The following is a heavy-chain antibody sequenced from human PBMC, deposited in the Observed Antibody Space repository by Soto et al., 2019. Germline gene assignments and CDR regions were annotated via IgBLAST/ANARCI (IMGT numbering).Heavy chain of an antibody. CDR1: GYTFTSYG. V-gene: IGHV1-18*01. J-gene: IGHJ3*02. D-gene: IGHD6-19*01. CDR3: ARRTAVAGTYAFDI. CDR2: ITTYNDNT. Sequence: QVQLVQSGAEVKKPGASVKVSCKASGYTFTSYGFNWVRQAPGQGLEWMGWITTYNDNTNYAQKFQGRVTMTTDTXTSTAYMELRSLRSDDTAVYFCARRTAVAGTYAFDIWGQGTMVSVSS.